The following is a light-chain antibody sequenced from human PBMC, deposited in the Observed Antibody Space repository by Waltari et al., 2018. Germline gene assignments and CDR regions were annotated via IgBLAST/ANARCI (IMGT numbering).Light chain of an antibody. CDR1: QRVANSY. J-gene: IGKJ1*01. V-gene: IGKV3-20*01. CDR3: HQYGNSART. Sequence: VLQQSPGTLSLSPGERATLACRASQRVANSYLAWYQQRPGQAPRLLIYAASSRATGIPDRFSGSVSGTDFTLTISRLEPEDSAVYYCHQYGNSARTFGQGTKVEIK. CDR2: AAS.